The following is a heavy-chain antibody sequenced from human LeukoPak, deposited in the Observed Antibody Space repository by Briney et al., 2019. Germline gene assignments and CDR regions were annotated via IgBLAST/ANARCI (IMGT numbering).Heavy chain of an antibody. CDR3: TKDLRSFVDTTVVTAFDI. Sequence: GGSLRLSCAASGFTFSSYAISWVRQAPGKGLEWVSAISGSGGSTYYADSVKGRFTISRDNAKNSLYLQMNSLRTEDTALYYCTKDLRSFVDTTVVTAFDIWGQGTMVTVSS. D-gene: IGHD5-18*01. CDR1: GFTFSSYA. J-gene: IGHJ3*02. V-gene: IGHV3-23*01. CDR2: ISGSGGST.